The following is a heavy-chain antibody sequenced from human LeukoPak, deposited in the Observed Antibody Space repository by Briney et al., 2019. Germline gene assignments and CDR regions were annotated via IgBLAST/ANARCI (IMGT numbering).Heavy chain of an antibody. J-gene: IGHJ4*02. CDR3: ARSITMVRGVFHY. Sequence: PGRSLRLSCAASGFTFSSYAMSWVRQAPGKGLEWVSAISGSGGSTYYADSVKGRFTISRDNSKNTLYLQMNSLRAEDTAVYYCARSITMVRGVFHYWGQGTLVTVSS. V-gene: IGHV3-23*01. CDR1: GFTFSSYA. D-gene: IGHD3-10*01. CDR2: ISGSGGST.